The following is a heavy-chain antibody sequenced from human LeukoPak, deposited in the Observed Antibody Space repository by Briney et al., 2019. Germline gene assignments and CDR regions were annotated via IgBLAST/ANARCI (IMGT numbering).Heavy chain of an antibody. V-gene: IGHV6-1*01. CDR3: ARDAWYYYDSGSYYPNWFDP. J-gene: IGHJ5*02. CDR1: GDSFSSNSAA. CDR2: TYYRSKCYN. Sequence: SQTLSLTCALSGDSFSSNSAAWNWIRQSPSRGLEWLGRTYYRSKCYNDYAVSVESRITINPDTSKNQFSLQLNSVTPEDTAVYYCARDAWYYYDSGSYYPNWFDPWGQGTLVTVSS. D-gene: IGHD3-10*01.